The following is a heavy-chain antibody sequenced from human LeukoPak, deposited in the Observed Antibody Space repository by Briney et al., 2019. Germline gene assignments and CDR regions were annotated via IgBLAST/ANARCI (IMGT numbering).Heavy chain of an antibody. CDR2: IYTSGST. Sequence: PSETLSLTCTVSGGSISSYYWSWIRQPPGKGLEWIGYIYTSGSTNYNPSLKSRVTISVDTSKNQFSLKLSSVTAADTAVYYCARGAYSSSWYHSYYYYGMDVWGQGTTVTVSS. CDR3: ARGAYSSSWYHSYYYYGMDV. V-gene: IGHV4-4*09. D-gene: IGHD6-13*01. J-gene: IGHJ6*02. CDR1: GGSISSYY.